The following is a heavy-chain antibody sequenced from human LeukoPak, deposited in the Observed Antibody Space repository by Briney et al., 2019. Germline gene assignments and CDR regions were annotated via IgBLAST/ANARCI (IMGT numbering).Heavy chain of an antibody. J-gene: IGHJ4*02. D-gene: IGHD3-22*01. CDR2: IGPTADRT. CDR1: GFTFSNYA. CDR3: AEDLGLIDPMDY. V-gene: IGHV3-23*01. Sequence: PGGSLRLSCAASGFTFSNYAMSWVRQAPGKGLEWVSAIGPTADRTYYADSVKGRFTISRDNSKYTLFLQMNSLRVEDTAVYYCAEDLGLIDPMDYWGQGTLVTVSS.